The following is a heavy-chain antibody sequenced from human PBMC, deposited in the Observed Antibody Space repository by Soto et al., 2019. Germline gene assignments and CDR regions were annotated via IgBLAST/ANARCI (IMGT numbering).Heavy chain of an antibody. D-gene: IGHD2-15*01. J-gene: IGHJ4*02. V-gene: IGHV4-39*01. CDR2: IYYSGST. Sequence: SETLSLTCTVSGGSISSSSYYWGWIRQPPGKGLEWIGSIYYSGSTYYNPSLKSRVTISVDTSKNQFSLKLSSVTAADTAVYYCARRPPPYCSGGSCYSFDVYFDYWGQGTLVTVSS. CDR3: ARRPPPYCSGGSCYSFDVYFDY. CDR1: GGSISSSSYY.